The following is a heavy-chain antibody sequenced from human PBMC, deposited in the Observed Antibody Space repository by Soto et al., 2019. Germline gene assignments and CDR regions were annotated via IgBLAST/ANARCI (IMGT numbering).Heavy chain of an antibody. D-gene: IGHD3-10*01. CDR1: GFAFNIYA. Sequence: EVQLLESGGGLVQRGGSLRVSCAASGFAFNIYAMSWVRQAPGKGLEWVSVISGSADSTNYADSVKGRFTISRDNSKNTVYLQMNSLRVEDTAVYYSAKDRNHYGSGSYFDYWGQGTLVTVSS. J-gene: IGHJ4*02. CDR2: ISGSADST. V-gene: IGHV3-23*01. CDR3: AKDRNHYGSGSYFDY.